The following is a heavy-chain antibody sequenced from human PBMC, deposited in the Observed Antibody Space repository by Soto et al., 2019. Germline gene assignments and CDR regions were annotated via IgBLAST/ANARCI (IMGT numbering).Heavy chain of an antibody. J-gene: IGHJ4*02. CDR3: ARDSGYCSSTSCYTY. D-gene: IGHD2-2*02. Sequence: QVQLVQSGAEVKKPGSSVKVSCKASGGTFSSYTISWVRQAPGQGLEWMGRIIPILGIANYAQKFQGRVTITADKSTSTAYMELSSLRSEDTAVYYCARDSGYCSSTSCYTYWGQRTLVTVSS. V-gene: IGHV1-69*08. CDR2: IIPILGIA. CDR1: GGTFSSYT.